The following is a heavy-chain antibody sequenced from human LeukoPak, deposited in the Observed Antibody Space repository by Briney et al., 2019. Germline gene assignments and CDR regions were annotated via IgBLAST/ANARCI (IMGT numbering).Heavy chain of an antibody. Sequence: ASVKVSCKASGYTFTGYYMHWVRQAPGQGLEWMGWINPNSGGTNYVQKIQGRVTMTRDTSISTAYMELSRPGSDDTAVYYCSKVLSGGIAVAGTFDYWGQGTLVTVSS. CDR3: SKVLSGGIAVAGTFDY. J-gene: IGHJ4*02. CDR1: GYTFTGYY. CDR2: INPNSGGT. V-gene: IGHV1-2*02. D-gene: IGHD6-19*01.